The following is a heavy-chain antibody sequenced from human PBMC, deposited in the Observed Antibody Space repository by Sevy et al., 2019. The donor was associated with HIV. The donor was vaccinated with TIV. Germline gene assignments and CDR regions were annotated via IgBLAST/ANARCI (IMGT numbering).Heavy chain of an antibody. V-gene: IGHV1-69*13. CDR2: IIPIFGTA. CDR1: GGTFSCYA. J-gene: IGHJ6*02. CDR3: ARRIAAAGRESYYYYYYGMDV. Sequence: ASVKVSCKGSGGTFSCYAISWVRQAPGQGLEWMGGIIPIFGTANYAQKFQGRVTITADESTSTAYMELSSLRSEDTAVYYCARRIAAAGRESYYYYYYGMDVWGQGTTVTVSS. D-gene: IGHD6-13*01.